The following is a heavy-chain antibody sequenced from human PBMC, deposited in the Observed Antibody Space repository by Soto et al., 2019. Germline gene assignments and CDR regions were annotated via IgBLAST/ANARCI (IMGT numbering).Heavy chain of an antibody. Sequence: PSETLSLTCPVSGGSLSSYYWSWIRQPPGKGLEWIGYIYYSGSTNYNPSLKSRVTISVDTSKNQFSLKLSSVTAADTAVYYCATSYYDSSGYWAWFDYWGQGTLVTVSS. CDR2: IYYSGST. D-gene: IGHD3-22*01. V-gene: IGHV4-59*01. CDR3: ATSYYDSSGYWAWFDY. CDR1: GGSLSSYY. J-gene: IGHJ4*02.